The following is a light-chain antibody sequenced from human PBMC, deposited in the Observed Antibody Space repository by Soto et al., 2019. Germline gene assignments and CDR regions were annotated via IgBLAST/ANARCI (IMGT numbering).Light chain of an antibody. CDR2: DAS. CDR3: QQYYSTPPVT. Sequence: EIVLTQSPAILSVSPGERATLSCRASQSISRSLAWYQQKPGQAPRLLIYDASNRATGIPARFSGSGSGTDFTLTISSLQAEDVAVYYCQQYYSTPPVTFGPGTKVDIK. V-gene: IGKV3D-15*01. J-gene: IGKJ3*01. CDR1: QSISRS.